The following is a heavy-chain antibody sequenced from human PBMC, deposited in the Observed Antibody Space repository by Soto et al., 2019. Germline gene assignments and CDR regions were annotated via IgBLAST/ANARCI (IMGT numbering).Heavy chain of an antibody. J-gene: IGHJ5*02. Sequence: GASQKISCKGSGYSFTSYWISWVRQMPGKGLEWMGRIDPSDSYTNYSPSFQGHVTISADKSISTAYLQWSSLKASDTAMYYCARHRFGIAAVGTGISWGQGTLVTVSS. V-gene: IGHV5-10-1*01. CDR1: GYSFTSYW. D-gene: IGHD6-13*01. CDR2: IDPSDSYT. CDR3: ARHRFGIAAVGTGIS.